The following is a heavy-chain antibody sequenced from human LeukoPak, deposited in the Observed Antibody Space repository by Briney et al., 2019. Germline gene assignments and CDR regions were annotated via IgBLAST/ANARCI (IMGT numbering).Heavy chain of an antibody. V-gene: IGHV4-59*08. D-gene: IGHD2-2*01. Sequence: PSETLSLTCTVSGGSMSSYYWSWIRQPAGKGLEWMGYIYYSGTTNYDPSLRSRVTMSVDTSVNQFSLRLSSVTAADTAVYYCARLGRHQLPGLTYNYHDIEVWGKGTTVTVSS. CDR2: IYYSGTT. CDR1: GGSMSSYY. CDR3: ARLGRHQLPGLTYNYHDIEV. J-gene: IGHJ6*03.